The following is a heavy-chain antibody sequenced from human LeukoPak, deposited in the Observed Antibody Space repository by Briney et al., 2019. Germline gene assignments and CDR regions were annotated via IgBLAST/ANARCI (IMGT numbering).Heavy chain of an antibody. CDR2: VNPTNGAT. CDR3: AKPRIESGGYYYGH. V-gene: IGHV1-2*02. J-gene: IGHJ4*02. CDR1: GYTFTGYY. Sequence: VASVKVSCKASGYTFTGYYIHWVRQAPGQGLEWMGWVNPTNGATNYAQKFQGRVTMTTDTSTNTAYMELSWLTSDDTAEYYCAKPRIESGGYYYGHWGQGTLVTVSS. D-gene: IGHD3-22*01.